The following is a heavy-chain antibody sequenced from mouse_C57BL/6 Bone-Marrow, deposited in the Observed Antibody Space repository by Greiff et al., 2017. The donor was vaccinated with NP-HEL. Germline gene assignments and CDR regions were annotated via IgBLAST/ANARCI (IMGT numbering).Heavy chain of an antibody. V-gene: IGHV5-4*03. Sequence: EVKLVESGGGLVKPGGSLKLSCAASGFTFSSYAMSWVRQTPEKRLEWVATISDGGSYTYYPDNVKCRFTISRDNAKNNLYLQMSHLKSEDTAMYYCARKIYYGNYDAMDYWGQGTSVTVSS. D-gene: IGHD2-1*01. CDR2: ISDGGSYT. J-gene: IGHJ4*01. CDR1: GFTFSSYA. CDR3: ARKIYYGNYDAMDY.